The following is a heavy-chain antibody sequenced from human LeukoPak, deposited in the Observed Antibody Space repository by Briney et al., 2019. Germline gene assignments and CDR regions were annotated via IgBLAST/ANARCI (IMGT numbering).Heavy chain of an antibody. Sequence: PGGSLRLSCAASGFTFSSYGMHWVRQAPGKGLEWVTFIWYDGSNEYYADSVKGRFSISKDNSKNTVFLQMNSLRAEDTAVYYCAKGKGRPGTFQSDFDYWGHGSLVTVSS. CDR2: IWYDGSNE. D-gene: IGHD1-7*01. CDR1: GFTFSSYG. J-gene: IGHJ4*01. V-gene: IGHV3-30*02. CDR3: AKGKGRPGTFQSDFDY.